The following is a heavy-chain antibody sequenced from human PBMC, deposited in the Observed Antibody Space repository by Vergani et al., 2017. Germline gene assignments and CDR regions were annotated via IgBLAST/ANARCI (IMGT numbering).Heavy chain of an antibody. Sequence: EVQLVQSGAEVKKPGESLRISCKGSGYSFTSYWISWVRQMPGKGLEWMGRIDPSDSYTNYSPSFQGHVTISADKSISTAYLQWSSLKASDTAMYYCAQNYYXSGTPAAEPDYYYYGMDVWGQGTTVTVSS. CDR1: GYSFTSYW. D-gene: IGHD3-10*01. V-gene: IGHV5-10-1*01. CDR3: AQNYYXSGTPAAEPDYYYYGMDV. J-gene: IGHJ6*02. CDR2: IDPSDSYT.